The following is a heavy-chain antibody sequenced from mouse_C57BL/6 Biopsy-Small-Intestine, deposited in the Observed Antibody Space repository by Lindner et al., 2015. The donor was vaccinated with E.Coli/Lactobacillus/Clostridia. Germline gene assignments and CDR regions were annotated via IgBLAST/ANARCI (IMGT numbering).Heavy chain of an antibody. CDR2: INPGSGDT. D-gene: IGHD2-3*01. J-gene: IGHJ3*01. CDR1: GYAFTNYL. Sequence: VQLQESGAELVRPGTSVKVSCKTSGYAFTNYLIEWVKQRPGQGLEWIGVINPGSGDTNYNERFKGKATLTADKSSSTAYMQLSSLTSGDSAVYFCARRSDGYYAWFAYWGQGTLVTVSA. CDR3: ARRSDGYYAWFAY. V-gene: IGHV1-54*01.